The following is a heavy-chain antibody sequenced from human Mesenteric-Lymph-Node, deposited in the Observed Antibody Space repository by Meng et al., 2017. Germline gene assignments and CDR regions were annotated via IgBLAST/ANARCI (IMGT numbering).Heavy chain of an antibody. J-gene: IGHJ4*02. Sequence: QPQQGGAGLLKPSETLSLTCAVSGGPIRGYYWSWIRQPPGKGLEWIGEINYGGNTNYIASLKSRLTISVDTSKNQISLTLSSVTAADTGVYYCARHYDYWGPGTLVTASS. V-gene: IGHV4-34*01. CDR1: GGPIRGYY. CDR3: ARHYDY. CDR2: INYGGNT.